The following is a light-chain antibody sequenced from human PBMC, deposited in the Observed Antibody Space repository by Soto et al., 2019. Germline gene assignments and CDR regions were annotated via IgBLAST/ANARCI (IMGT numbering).Light chain of an antibody. CDR2: EVS. CDR3: SSYTTSSTLLYV. J-gene: IGLJ1*01. V-gene: IGLV2-14*01. CDR1: SSDVGGYNS. Sequence: QSALTQPASVSGSPGQSITISCTGTSSDVGGYNSVSWYQQHPGKAPKLMIYEVSNRPSGVSNRFSGSKSGNTASLTISGLHAEDEAHYYCSSYTTSSTLLYVFGTGTKVTVL.